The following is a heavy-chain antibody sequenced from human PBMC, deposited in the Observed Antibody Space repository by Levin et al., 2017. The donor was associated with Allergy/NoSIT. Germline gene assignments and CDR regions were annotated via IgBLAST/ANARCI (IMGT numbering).Heavy chain of an antibody. V-gene: IGHV3-30*18. Sequence: LSLTCAASGFTFSSYGMHWVRQAPGKGLEWVAVISYDGSNKYYADSVKGRFTISRDNSKNTLYLQMNSLRAEDTAVYYCAKGLITGTSEWFDPWGQGTLVTVSS. CDR3: AKGLITGTSEWFDP. CDR1: GFTFSSYG. D-gene: IGHD1-20*01. CDR2: ISYDGSNK. J-gene: IGHJ5*02.